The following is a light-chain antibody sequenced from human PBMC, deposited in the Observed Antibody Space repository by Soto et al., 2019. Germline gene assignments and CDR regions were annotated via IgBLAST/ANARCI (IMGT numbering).Light chain of an antibody. Sequence: DIHMTQSPSTLSSSVGDRVTITCRASHSISSWLAWYQQKPGTAPKVLIYDASSLQSGVPSRFSGSGSGTEFTLTISSLQPDDFATYYCQHYNNYLWTFGQGTKVDIK. CDR1: HSISSW. V-gene: IGKV1-5*01. J-gene: IGKJ1*01. CDR2: DAS. CDR3: QHYNNYLWT.